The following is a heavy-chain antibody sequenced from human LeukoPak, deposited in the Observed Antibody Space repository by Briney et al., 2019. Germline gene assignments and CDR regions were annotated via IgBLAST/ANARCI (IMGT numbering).Heavy chain of an antibody. D-gene: IGHD1-14*01. J-gene: IGHJ4*02. CDR1: GFTFDDYA. CDR3: ARTVNFDY. V-gene: IGHV3-43*02. Sequence: GGSLSLSCAASGFTFDDYAMHWVRPAPGKGLEWVSLITGDGGSTYYADSVKGRFTISRDNSKNSLYLQMNSLRSEDTALYYCARTVNFDYWGQGTPVTVSS. CDR2: ITGDGGST.